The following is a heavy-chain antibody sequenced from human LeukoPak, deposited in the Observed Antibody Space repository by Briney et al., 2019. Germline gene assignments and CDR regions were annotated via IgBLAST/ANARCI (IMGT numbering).Heavy chain of an antibody. D-gene: IGHD2-2*01. J-gene: IGHJ4*02. V-gene: IGHV3-23*01. Sequence: QSGGSLRLSSSASGFTFSSYAMSWVRQAPGKGLEWVSAISGSGGSTYYADSVKGRFTISRDNSKNTLYLQMNSLRAEDTAVYYCAKGPAVVPAALPDYWGQGTLVTVPS. CDR1: GFTFSSYA. CDR3: AKGPAVVPAALPDY. CDR2: ISGSGGST.